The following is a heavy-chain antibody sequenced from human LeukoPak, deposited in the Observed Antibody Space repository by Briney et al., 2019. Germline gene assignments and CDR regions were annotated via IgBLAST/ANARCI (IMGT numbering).Heavy chain of an antibody. J-gene: IGHJ4*02. CDR1: GGSISSHY. Sequence: SETLSLTCTVSGGSISSHYWSWIRRFPGKGLEWIGYIFYSGTTKYNPSLKSRVTISVDTSKSQFSLNLTSVTAADTAVYYCVANLVAVFHYWGQGALVTVSP. V-gene: IGHV4-59*03. CDR2: IFYSGTT. CDR3: VANLVAVFHY. D-gene: IGHD1-7*01.